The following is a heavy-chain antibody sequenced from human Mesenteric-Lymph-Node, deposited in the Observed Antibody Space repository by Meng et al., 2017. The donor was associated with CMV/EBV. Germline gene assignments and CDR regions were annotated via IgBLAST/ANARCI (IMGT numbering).Heavy chain of an antibody. D-gene: IGHD3-3*01. CDR1: GYIFTSYD. CDR3: ARGYRALRFLEWLYEYYFDY. CDR2: MNPNSGNT. V-gene: IGHV1-8*03. J-gene: IGHJ4*02. Sequence: ASVKVSCKAPGYIFTSYDINWVRQATGQGLEWTGWMNPNSGNTGYAQKFQGRVTITRNTSISTAYMELSSLRSEDTAVYYCARGYRALRFLEWLYEYYFDYWGQGTLVTVSS.